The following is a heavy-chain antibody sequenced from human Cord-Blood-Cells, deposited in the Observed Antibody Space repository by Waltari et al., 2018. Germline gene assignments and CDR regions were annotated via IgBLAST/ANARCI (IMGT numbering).Heavy chain of an antibody. CDR2: IVVGSGNT. D-gene: IGHD3-10*01. J-gene: IGHJ4*02. V-gene: IGHV1-58*01. CDR3: AADQRWGSGDYFDY. CDR1: GFTFTSSA. Sequence: QMQLVQSGPEVKKPGTSVKVSCKASGFTFTSSAVQWVRQARGQRLEWIGWIVVGSGNTNYAQKFQERVTITRDMSTSTAYMELSSLRSEDTAVYYCAADQRWGSGDYFDYWGQGTLVTVSS.